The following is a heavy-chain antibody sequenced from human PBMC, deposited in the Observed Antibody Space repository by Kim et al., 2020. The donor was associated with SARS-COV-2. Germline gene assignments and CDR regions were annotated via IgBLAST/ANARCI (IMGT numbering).Heavy chain of an antibody. CDR3: ARWYTPSGYLDEDAFDI. CDR2: IYYSGST. CDR1: GGSISSSSYY. J-gene: IGHJ3*02. D-gene: IGHD3-22*01. V-gene: IGHV4-39*07. Sequence: SETLSLTCTVSGGSISSSSYYWGWIRQPPGKGLEWIGSIYYSGSTYYNPSLKSRVTISIDTSKNLFSLSLSSVTAADTAVYYCARWYTPSGYLDEDAFDIWGQGTMVTVSS.